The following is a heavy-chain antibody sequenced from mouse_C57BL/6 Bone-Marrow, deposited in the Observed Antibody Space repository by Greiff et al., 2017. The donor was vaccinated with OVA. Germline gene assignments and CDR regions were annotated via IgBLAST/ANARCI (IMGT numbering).Heavy chain of an antibody. CDR1: GFTFSSYG. CDR3: ARHADYYGSPKYFDV. J-gene: IGHJ1*03. D-gene: IGHD1-1*01. CDR2: ISSGGSYT. V-gene: IGHV5-6*01. Sequence: EVKLVESGGDLVKPGGSLKLSCAASGFTFSSYGMSWVRQTPDKRLEWVATISSGGSYTYYPDSVKGRFTISRDNAKNTLYLQMSSLKSEDTAMYYCARHADYYGSPKYFDVWGTGTTVTVSS.